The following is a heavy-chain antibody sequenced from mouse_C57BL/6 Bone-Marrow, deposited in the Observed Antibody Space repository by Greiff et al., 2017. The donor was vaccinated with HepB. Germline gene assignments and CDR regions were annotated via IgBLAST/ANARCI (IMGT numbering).Heavy chain of an antibody. Sequence: DVKLQESGPGLAKPSQTLSLTCSVTGYSITSDYWNWIRKLPGNKLEYMGYISYSGSTYYNPSLKSRISITRDTSKNQYYLQLNSVTTEDTATYYCARYHPYYYAMDYWGQGTSVTVSS. J-gene: IGHJ4*01. CDR3: ARYHPYYYAMDY. CDR2: ISYSGST. CDR1: GYSITSDY. V-gene: IGHV3-8*01.